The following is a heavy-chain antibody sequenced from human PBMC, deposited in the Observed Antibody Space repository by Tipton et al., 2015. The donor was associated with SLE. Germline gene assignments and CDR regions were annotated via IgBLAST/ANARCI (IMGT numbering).Heavy chain of an antibody. V-gene: IGHV3-21*04. Sequence: SLRLSCVASKFTFSTYTMNWVRQPPGQGLERVSSIDYTRRHIYYADSVKGRFTISRDNDDNSLFLQMNSLRAEDTAVYYCAKPVGYSGYDSWDYWGQGTLVTVSS. D-gene: IGHD5-12*01. J-gene: IGHJ4*02. CDR2: IDYTRRHI. CDR3: AKPVGYSGYDSWDY. CDR1: KFTFSTYT.